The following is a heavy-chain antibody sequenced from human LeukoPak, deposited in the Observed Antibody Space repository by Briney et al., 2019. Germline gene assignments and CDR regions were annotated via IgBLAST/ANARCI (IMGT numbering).Heavy chain of an antibody. J-gene: IGHJ4*02. V-gene: IGHV1-18*01. CDR3: AREQSRYYYDRREGADY. CDR2: ISAYNGNT. D-gene: IGHD3-22*01. CDR1: GYTFTTYG. Sequence: ASVKFPGKASGYTFTTYGISWVRQAPGQGLEGMGWISAYNGNTNYAQKLQGRVTMTTDTSTSTAYMELRSLRSDDTAVYYCAREQSRYYYDRREGADYWGQGTLVTVSS.